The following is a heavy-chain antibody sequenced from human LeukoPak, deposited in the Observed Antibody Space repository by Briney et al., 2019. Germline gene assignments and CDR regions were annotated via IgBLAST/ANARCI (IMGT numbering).Heavy chain of an antibody. CDR2: ISAYNGNT. CDR1: GYTFTSYG. CDR3: ARWRLRMAAAGRGGYYMDV. Sequence: ASVKVSCKASGYTFTSYGISWVRQAPGQGLEWMGWISAYNGNTNYAQKLQGRVTMTTDTSTSTAYMELRSLRSDDTAVYYCARWRLRMAAAGRGGYYMDVWGKGTTVTVSS. D-gene: IGHD6-13*01. J-gene: IGHJ6*03. V-gene: IGHV1-18*01.